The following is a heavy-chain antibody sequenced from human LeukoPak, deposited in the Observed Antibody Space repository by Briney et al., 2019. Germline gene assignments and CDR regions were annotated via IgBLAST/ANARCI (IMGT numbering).Heavy chain of an antibody. CDR2: VNSNSGDT. Sequence: SVTVSCKASGYTISGYYMHWVRRAHGQGLDYMGWVNSNSGDTTYAQKFQGRVTMSRDTSISTAYVELSGLTSDDTAVYYCARGSTVAAAGRELPFEHWGGETLVTVS. J-gene: IGHJ4*02. CDR3: ARGSTVAAAGRELPFEH. CDR1: GYTISGYY. V-gene: IGHV1-2*02. D-gene: IGHD6-13*01.